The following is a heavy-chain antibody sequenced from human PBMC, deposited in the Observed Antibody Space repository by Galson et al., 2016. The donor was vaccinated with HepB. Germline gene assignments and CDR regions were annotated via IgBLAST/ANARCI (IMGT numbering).Heavy chain of an antibody. CDR1: GFTFSTYD. Sequence: SLRLSCAASGFTFSTYDMHWVRQAPGKGLEWVSAIETAGDTYYPDSVKGRFTISRENAKNSLYLQMNSLRAGDTAAYYCARGKSLLTMPWNYGLDVWGKGTTVSVSS. J-gene: IGHJ6*04. V-gene: IGHV3-13*01. D-gene: IGHD4/OR15-4a*01. CDR2: IETAGDT. CDR3: ARGKSLLTMPWNYGLDV.